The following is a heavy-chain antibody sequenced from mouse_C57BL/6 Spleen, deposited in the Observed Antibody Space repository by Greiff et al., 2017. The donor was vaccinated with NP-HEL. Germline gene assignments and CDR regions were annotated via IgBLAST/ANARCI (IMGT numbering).Heavy chain of an antibody. J-gene: IGHJ4*01. D-gene: IGHD1-1*01. CDR2: IWRGGST. V-gene: IGHV2-5*01. Sequence: VQLQQSGPGLVQPSQSLSITCTVSGFSLTSYGVHWVRQSPGKGLEWLGVIWRGGSTDYNAAFMSRLSITKDNSKSKVFSKMNRQQGGDTAEYYCAKDPAGITSAMDYWGQGTSVTVSS. CDR3: AKDPAGITSAMDY. CDR1: GFSLTSYG.